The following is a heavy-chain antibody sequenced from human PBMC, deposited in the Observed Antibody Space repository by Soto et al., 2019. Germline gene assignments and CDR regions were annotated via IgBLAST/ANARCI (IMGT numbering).Heavy chain of an antibody. V-gene: IGHV4-30-4*01. Sequence: SETLSLTCTVSGGSISSGDYYWSWIRQPPGKGLEWIGYIYYSGSTYYNPSLKSRVTISVDTSKNQFSLKLSSVTAADTAVYYCARSYYYDSSGYQVYFDYWGQATLVTV. D-gene: IGHD3-22*01. J-gene: IGHJ4*02. CDR1: GGSISSGDYY. CDR2: IYYSGST. CDR3: ARSYYYDSSGYQVYFDY.